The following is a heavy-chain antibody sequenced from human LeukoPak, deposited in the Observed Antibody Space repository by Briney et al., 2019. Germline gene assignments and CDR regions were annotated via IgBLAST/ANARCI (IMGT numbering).Heavy chain of an antibody. D-gene: IGHD1-26*01. CDR1: GYTFNVYF. Sequence: ASVKVSFTASGYTFNVYFMHWVRQAPGQGRERMGWIYPNSGGIKYAQKFQGRVTMTRDTSISTIYMELSSLRSDDTAVYYCARFSGSSNFDYWGQGTLVTVSS. V-gene: IGHV1-2*02. CDR3: ARFSGSSNFDY. J-gene: IGHJ4*02. CDR2: IYPNSGGI.